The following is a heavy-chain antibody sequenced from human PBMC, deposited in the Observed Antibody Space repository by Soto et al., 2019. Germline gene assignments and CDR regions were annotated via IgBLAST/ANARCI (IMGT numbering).Heavy chain of an antibody. D-gene: IGHD6-13*01. Sequence: SETLSLTCPFSGVSISSGDYYWSWIRQPPGKGLEWIGYINHSGSTNYNPSLKSRVTISVDTSKNQFSLKLSSVTAADTAVYYCARRRRIAAAGTFGNYFDYWGQGTLVTVSS. CDR3: ARRRRIAAAGTFGNYFDY. V-gene: IGHV4-30-4*01. J-gene: IGHJ4*02. CDR1: GVSISSGDYY. CDR2: INHSGST.